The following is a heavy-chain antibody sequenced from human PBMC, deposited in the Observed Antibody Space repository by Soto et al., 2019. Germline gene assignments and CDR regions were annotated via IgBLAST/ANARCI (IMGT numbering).Heavy chain of an antibody. CDR1: GGSFSGYY. CDR2: INHSGST. V-gene: IGHV4-34*01. CDR3: ARGGRVRDSSFDP. D-gene: IGHD3-22*01. Sequence: SETLSLTCAVYGGSFSGYYWSWIRQPPGKGLEWIGEINHSGSTNYNPSLKSRVTISVDTSKNQFSLKLSSVTAADTAVYYCARGGRVRDSSFDPWGQGTLVTVSS. J-gene: IGHJ5*02.